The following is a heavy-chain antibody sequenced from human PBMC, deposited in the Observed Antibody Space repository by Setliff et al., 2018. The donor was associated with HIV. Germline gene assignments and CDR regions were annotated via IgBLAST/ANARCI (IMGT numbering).Heavy chain of an antibody. V-gene: IGHV4-34*01. J-gene: IGHJ4*02. D-gene: IGHD5-18*01. CDR3: AKVFHTYGFFNY. CDR2: INHSGNT. CDR1: SGSFSAYY. Sequence: KSSETLSLTCAVYSGSFSAYYWSWIRQPPGKGLEWIGEINHSGNTNYNPSLQSRVTISVDPSKNHFSLRLNSVTAADTAVYYCAKVFHTYGFFNYWGQGTSVTVSS.